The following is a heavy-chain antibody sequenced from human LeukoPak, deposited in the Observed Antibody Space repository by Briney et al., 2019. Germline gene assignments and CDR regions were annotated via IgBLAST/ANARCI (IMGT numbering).Heavy chain of an antibody. V-gene: IGHV3-66*01. Sequence: GGSLRLSCAASGFIVSNNHINWIRQAPGKGLEWVSIIYSGDTTYYSDSVKGRFILSSDNSKNMLYLQMNSLRVEDMAVYYCARERPGSRVLDYWGQGTVVTVSS. CDR1: GFIVSNNH. CDR3: ARERPGSRVLDY. J-gene: IGHJ4*02. D-gene: IGHD3-10*01. CDR2: IYSGDTT.